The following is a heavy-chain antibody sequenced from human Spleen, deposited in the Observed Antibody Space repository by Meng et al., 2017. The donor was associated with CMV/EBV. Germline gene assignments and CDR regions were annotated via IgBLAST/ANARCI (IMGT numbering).Heavy chain of an antibody. CDR2: IKSKTDGGTT. V-gene: IGHV3-15*01. Sequence: TFSNAWMSWDRQAPGKGLEWVGRIKSKTDGGTTDYAAPVKGRFTISRDDSKNTLYLQMNSLKTEDTAVYYCTTGRYYYDSSGYTFDYWGQGTLVTVSS. J-gene: IGHJ4*02. D-gene: IGHD3-22*01. CDR3: TTGRYYYDSSGYTFDY. CDR1: TFSNAW.